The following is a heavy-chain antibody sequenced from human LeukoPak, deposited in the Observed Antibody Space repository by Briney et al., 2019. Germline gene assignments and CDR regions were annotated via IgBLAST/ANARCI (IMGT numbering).Heavy chain of an antibody. Sequence: GGSLRLSCAASGFTFSTYGMHWVRQAPGKGLEWVAVIWYDGSNKYYADSVKGRFTISRDNSKNTLYLQMNSLRAEDTAVYYCAKEYSSGYYSTFTEYFQHWGQGTLVTVSS. D-gene: IGHD3-22*01. J-gene: IGHJ1*01. CDR1: GFTFSTYG. V-gene: IGHV3-30*02. CDR2: IWYDGSNK. CDR3: AKEYSSGYYSTFTEYFQH.